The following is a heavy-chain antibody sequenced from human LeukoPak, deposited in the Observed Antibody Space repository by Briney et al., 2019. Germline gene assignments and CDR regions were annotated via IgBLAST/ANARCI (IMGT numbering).Heavy chain of an antibody. D-gene: IGHD6-13*01. CDR2: IGSNGGDI. Sequence: GGSLRLSCAASGFTFSNHFMAWVRQAPGKGLEWVAYIGSNGGDIYYADSVKGRFTISRDNANNSLFLQMKSLRAEDTAVYYCAKVGYSSSWYPSWGQGTLVTVSS. V-gene: IGHV3-11*01. J-gene: IGHJ5*02. CDR1: GFTFSNHF. CDR3: AKVGYSSSWYPS.